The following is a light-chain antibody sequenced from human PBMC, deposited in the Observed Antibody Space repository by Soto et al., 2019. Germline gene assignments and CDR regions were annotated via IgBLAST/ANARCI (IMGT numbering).Light chain of an antibody. J-gene: IGKJ3*01. CDR3: QHYDGMFT. CDR1: QSISNW. CDR2: KAS. Sequence: LQMTQSPSTLSASVGDRVTITFRASQSISNWLAWYQQKPGKAPKLLIYKASRLDNGVPSRFSGSGSGTEFTLTISSLQPDDLATYYCQHYDGMFTFGPGTKVDIK. V-gene: IGKV1-5*03.